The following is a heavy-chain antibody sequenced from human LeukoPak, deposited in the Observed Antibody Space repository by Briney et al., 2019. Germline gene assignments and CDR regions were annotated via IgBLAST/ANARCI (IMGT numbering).Heavy chain of an antibody. D-gene: IGHD3-9*01. CDR1: GGTFSSYA. CDR2: IIPIFGTA. CDR3: ARGDILTGYRYYFDY. V-gene: IGHV1-69*06. J-gene: IGHJ4*02. Sequence: SVKVSCKASGGTFSSYAISWVRQAPGQGLEWMGGIIPIFGTANYAQKFQGRVTVTADKSTSTAYMELSSLRSEDTAVYYCARGDILTGYRYYFDYWGQGTLVTVPS.